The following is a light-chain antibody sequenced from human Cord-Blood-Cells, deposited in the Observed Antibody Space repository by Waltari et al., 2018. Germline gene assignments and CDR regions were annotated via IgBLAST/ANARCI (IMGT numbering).Light chain of an antibody. CDR1: QSVSSN. Sequence: EIVMTQSPATLSVSPGERATLSRRANQSVSSNLAWYQQKPGQAPRLLSYGASTKATAIPATFSGSGSGTEFTLTISSLQSEDFAVYYCQQYNNWPPLTFGGGTKVEIK. CDR3: QQYNNWPPLT. V-gene: IGKV3D-15*01. CDR2: GAS. J-gene: IGKJ4*01.